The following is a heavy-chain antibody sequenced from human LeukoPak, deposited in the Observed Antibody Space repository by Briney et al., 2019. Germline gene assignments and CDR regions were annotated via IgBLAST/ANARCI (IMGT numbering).Heavy chain of an antibody. CDR3: ARATYDFWSGFFYYYYMDV. V-gene: IGHV4-30-4*08. CDR1: GGSISSGDYY. D-gene: IGHD3-3*01. CDR2: IDYSGST. J-gene: IGHJ6*03. Sequence: SQTLSLTCTVSGGSISSGDYYWSCIRQPPGKGLEWIAYIDYSGSTYYNQSLKSRVTISVDTSKNQLSLKLSSVTAADTAMYYCARATYDFWSGFFYYYYMDVWGKGTTVTVSS.